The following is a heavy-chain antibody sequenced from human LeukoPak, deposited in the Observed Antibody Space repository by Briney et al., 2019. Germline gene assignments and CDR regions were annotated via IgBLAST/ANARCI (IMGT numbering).Heavy chain of an antibody. CDR1: GFTFSNYW. Sequence: GGSLRLSCAASGFTFSNYWMTWVRQAPGKGLEWVANINQDSSEKFYVDSVKGRFTISRDNAKNSLYVQMNSLRVEDTAMYYCVREGGSGWYSGWFDPWGQGTLVTVSS. CDR2: INQDSSEK. D-gene: IGHD6-19*01. J-gene: IGHJ5*02. CDR3: VREGGSGWYSGWFDP. V-gene: IGHV3-7*01.